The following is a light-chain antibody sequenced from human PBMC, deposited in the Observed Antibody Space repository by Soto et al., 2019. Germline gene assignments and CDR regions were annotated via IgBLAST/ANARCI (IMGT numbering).Light chain of an antibody. Sequence: QLVLTQSPSDSASLGASVKLTCTLSSGHSNYAIAWHQQQSEKGPRYLMKLNSDGSHSKGDGIPDRFSGSSSGAERYLTISSLQSEDEADYYCQTWGSGIVVFGGGTKLPS. J-gene: IGLJ2*01. V-gene: IGLV4-69*01. CDR3: QTWGSGIVV. CDR2: LNSDGSH. CDR1: SGHSNYA.